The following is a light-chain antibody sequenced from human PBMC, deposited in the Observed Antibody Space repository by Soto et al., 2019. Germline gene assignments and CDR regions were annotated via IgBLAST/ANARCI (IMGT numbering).Light chain of an antibody. CDR2: TAS. CDR1: HDISTF. J-gene: IGKJ1*01. Sequence: DIQMTQSPSSLSASVGDRVTITCRASHDISTFLAWYQQKPGKVPKLLIYTASTLQSGVPSRFSGSGSGTDFTLTISSLQPGDVATYYCQKYNSAPWTFGQGTKVDIK. V-gene: IGKV1-27*01. CDR3: QKYNSAPWT.